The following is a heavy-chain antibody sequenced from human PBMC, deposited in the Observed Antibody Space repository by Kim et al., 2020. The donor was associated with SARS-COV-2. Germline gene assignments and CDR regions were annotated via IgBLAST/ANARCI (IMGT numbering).Heavy chain of an antibody. V-gene: IGHV1-24*01. Sequence: ASVKVSCKVSGYTLTELSMHWVRQAPGKGLEWMGGFDPEDGETIYAQKFQGRVTITEDTSTDTAYMELSSLRSEDTAVYYCATFAHYDILTGRKSDFDYWGQGTLVTVSS. J-gene: IGHJ4*02. D-gene: IGHD3-9*01. CDR2: FDPEDGET. CDR1: GYTLTELS. CDR3: ATFAHYDILTGRKSDFDY.